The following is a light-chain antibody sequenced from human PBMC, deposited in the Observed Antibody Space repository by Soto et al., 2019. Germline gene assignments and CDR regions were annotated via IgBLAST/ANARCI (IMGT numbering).Light chain of an antibody. V-gene: IGKV3-20*01. CDR1: QSVSSSS. CDR2: GAS. J-gene: IGKJ1*01. CDR3: QQYGSSIRT. Sequence: EIVLTQSPGTLCLSPGERATLSCRASQSVSSSSLAWYQQKRGQAPRLLIHGASSTATGIPDRFSGSGSGTDFTLTIRRLEPEHFAVYYCQQYGSSIRTFGQGTKVDIK.